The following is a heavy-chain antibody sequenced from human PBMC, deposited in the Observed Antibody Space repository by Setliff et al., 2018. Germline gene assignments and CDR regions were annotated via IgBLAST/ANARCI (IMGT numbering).Heavy chain of an antibody. CDR1: GFTFSDSG. V-gene: IGHV3-30*02. CDR3: ARTYCSDTSCYDYYYYMDV. CDR2: LRSDGSDK. J-gene: IGHJ6*03. Sequence: GESLKISCETSGFTFSDSGMQWVRQAPGRGLEWVAFLRSDGSDKNYADSVKGRFTISRDNSKNTLYLQMNSLRAEDTAVYYCARTYCSDTSCYDYYYYMDVWGKGTTVTVSS. D-gene: IGHD2-2*01.